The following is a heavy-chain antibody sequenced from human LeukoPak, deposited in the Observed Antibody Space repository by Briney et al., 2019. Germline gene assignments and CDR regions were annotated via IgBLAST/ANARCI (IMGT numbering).Heavy chain of an antibody. D-gene: IGHD3-10*01. CDR3: AGESFSRRAGITMVRGVITY. V-gene: IGHV1-69*05. Sequence: SVKVSCKASGGTLSNYAINWVRQAPGQGLEWMGGIIPILDTTNYAQKFQGRVTIITDESTSTAYMELITLRSGDTAVYYCAGESFSRRAGITMVRGVITYWGQGTLVTVSS. J-gene: IGHJ4*02. CDR2: IIPILDTT. CDR1: GGTLSNYA.